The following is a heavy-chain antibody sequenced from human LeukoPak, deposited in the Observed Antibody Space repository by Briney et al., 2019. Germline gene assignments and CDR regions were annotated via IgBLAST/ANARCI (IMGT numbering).Heavy chain of an antibody. D-gene: IGHD1-26*01. Sequence: GGSLRLSCAASGFTFSSYAMSWVRQAPGKGLEWVSGVSSSGGTTYSADSVKGRFTISRDNSKRTLYLQMNSLRVEDTAVYYCAKNSGSYCKSYFDYWGQGTLVTVSS. CDR3: AKNSGSYCKSYFDY. J-gene: IGHJ4*02. CDR2: VSSSGGTT. V-gene: IGHV3-23*01. CDR1: GFTFSSYA.